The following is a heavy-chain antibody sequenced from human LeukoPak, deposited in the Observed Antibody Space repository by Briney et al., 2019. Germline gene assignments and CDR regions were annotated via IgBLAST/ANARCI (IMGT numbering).Heavy chain of an antibody. V-gene: IGHV1-2*02. CDR2: INPNSGGT. D-gene: IGHD3-22*01. CDR3: ARDHYYDSSGYYRNWFDP. Sequence: ASVKVSCKASGYTFTGYYMHWVRQAPGQGLEWMGWINPNSGGTNYAQKFQGRVTMTRDTSISTAYMELSRLRSDDTAVYYCARDHYYDSSGYYRNWFDPWGQGTLVTVSS. CDR1: GYTFTGYY. J-gene: IGHJ5*02.